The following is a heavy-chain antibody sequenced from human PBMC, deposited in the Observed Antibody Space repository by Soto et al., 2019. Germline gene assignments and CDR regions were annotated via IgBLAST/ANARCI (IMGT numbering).Heavy chain of an antibody. CDR1: GYTFTRNG. V-gene: IGHV1-18*01. Sequence: QVHLVQSGAEVKKPGASVNVSCKTSGYTFTRNGISWVRQAPGQGLEWMGWISPNSGNTRYAQKLQDRVIMTTDTSTSTAYMELRSLRSDDTAVYYCVKDRDSNSWPSRDVWGPGNTATVSS. CDR2: ISPNSGNT. D-gene: IGHD3-22*01. J-gene: IGHJ6*02. CDR3: VKDRDSNSWPSRDV.